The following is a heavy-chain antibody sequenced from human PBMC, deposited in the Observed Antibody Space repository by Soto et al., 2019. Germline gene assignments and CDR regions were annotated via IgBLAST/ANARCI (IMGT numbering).Heavy chain of an antibody. CDR1: GVSITNYF. J-gene: IGHJ5*02. D-gene: IGHD3-10*01. CDR3: AREITENWFDP. CDR2: IYYTGTT. Sequence: PSETLSLTCTVSGVSITNYFWAWIRQSPGKGLEWIGKIYYTGTTYYNPSLKSRLTISVDTSKNQFSLKLTSVTTADAAVYYCAREITENWFDPWGQGALVTVS. V-gene: IGHV4-59*01.